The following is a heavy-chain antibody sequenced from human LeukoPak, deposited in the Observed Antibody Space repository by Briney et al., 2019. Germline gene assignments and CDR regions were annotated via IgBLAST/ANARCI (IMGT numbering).Heavy chain of an antibody. CDR3: ATELRLGGLDV. CDR1: GDTLAELS. D-gene: IGHD3-3*01. V-gene: IGHV1-24*01. J-gene: IGHJ6*02. CDR2: FDVEKGET. Sequence: ASVKVSCKVSGDTLAELSIHWLRQAGGKGLEWMGGFDVEKGETTYSQKFQGRVIMTEDISTHTAYLELSSLISEDTAVYYCATELRLGGLDVWGQGTTVIVSS.